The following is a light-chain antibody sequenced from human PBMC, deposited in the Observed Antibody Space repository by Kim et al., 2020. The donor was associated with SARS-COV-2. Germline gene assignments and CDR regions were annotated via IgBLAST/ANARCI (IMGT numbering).Light chain of an antibody. Sequence: GKRGNRERKGRRYTKGEDKKIKWEKQQQGTDPKLQIKGKKKRPSGVPDRIAAKKCGNTDSLVITGIQDEDEDDYYCQSYDRSLWVLGGGTQLTV. CDR1: RYTKGEDKK. CDR2: GKK. J-gene: IGLJ2*01. V-gene: IGLV1-40*01. CDR3: QSYDRSLWV.